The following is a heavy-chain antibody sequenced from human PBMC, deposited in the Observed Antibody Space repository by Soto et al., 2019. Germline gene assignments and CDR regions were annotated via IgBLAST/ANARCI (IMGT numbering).Heavy chain of an antibody. CDR2: INHSGST. CDR1: GGSFSGYY. V-gene: IGHV4-34*01. Sequence: SETLSLTCAVYGGSFSGYYWSWIRQPPGKGLEWIGEINHSGSTNYNPSLKSRVTITVDTSQNQFSLKLSSVTAADTAVYYCAKSGDIVVVPAAFPEDLDYYYMDVWGKGTTVTVSS. D-gene: IGHD2-2*01. J-gene: IGHJ6*03. CDR3: AKSGDIVVVPAAFPEDLDYYYMDV.